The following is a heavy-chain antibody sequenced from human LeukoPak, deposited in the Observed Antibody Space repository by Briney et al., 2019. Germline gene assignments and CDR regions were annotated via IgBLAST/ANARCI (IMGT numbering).Heavy chain of an antibody. J-gene: IGHJ3*02. CDR2: IYGDDTT. D-gene: IGHD1-26*01. V-gene: IGHV3-66*01. CDR3: ARGGATDAFDI. CDR1: GFTVSGNY. Sequence: GXSLRXSCAASGFTVSGNYMTWVRQAPGKGVEWVSLIYGDDTTYYTESVKGRFTISRDNYKNKRYLQRKSMRAEDTAVYYCARGGATDAFDIWGQGTMVTVSS.